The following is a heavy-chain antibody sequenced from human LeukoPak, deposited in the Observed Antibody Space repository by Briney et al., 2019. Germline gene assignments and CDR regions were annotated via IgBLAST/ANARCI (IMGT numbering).Heavy chain of an antibody. V-gene: IGHV3-23*01. CDR3: AKYDSFDHYYDSGGRFDF. D-gene: IGHD3-22*01. Sequence: PGGSLRLSCAASGFTFSNYGMTWVRQAPGKGLEWVSEISGSCADTYYAGSVKGRFTISRDNSKSTLFLQMNSLRAEDTAVYYCAKYDSFDHYYDSGGRFDFWGQGTLVTVSS. CDR1: GFTFSNYG. J-gene: IGHJ4*02. CDR2: ISGSCADT.